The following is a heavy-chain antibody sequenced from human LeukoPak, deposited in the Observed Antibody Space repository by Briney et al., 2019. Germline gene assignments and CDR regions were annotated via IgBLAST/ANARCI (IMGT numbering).Heavy chain of an antibody. V-gene: IGHV1-2*02. CDR1: GYTFTGYY. D-gene: IGHD2-2*03. Sequence: ASVKVSCKASGYTFTGYYMHWVRQAPGQGLEWMGWINPNSGGTNYAQKFQGRVTMTRDTSISTAYMELSRLRSDDTAVYYCARGGGYCSSTSCYLGWFDPWGPGTLVTVSS. CDR2: INPNSGGT. J-gene: IGHJ5*02. CDR3: ARGGGYCSSTSCYLGWFDP.